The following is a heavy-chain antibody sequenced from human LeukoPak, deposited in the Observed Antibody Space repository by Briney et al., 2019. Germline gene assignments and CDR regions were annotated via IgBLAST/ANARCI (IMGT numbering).Heavy chain of an antibody. CDR2: ISGSGGGT. V-gene: IGHV3-23*01. J-gene: IGHJ4*02. Sequence: GGSLRLSCAASGFTFSNYAMNWVRQAPGRGLEWVSAISGSGGGTYYADSVKGRFTISRDNSKNTLYLQMNSMRAEDTAVYYCAKDLVGSGSYSIDYWGEGTLVTVSS. CDR3: AKDLVGSGSYSIDY. D-gene: IGHD1-26*01. CDR1: GFTFSNYA.